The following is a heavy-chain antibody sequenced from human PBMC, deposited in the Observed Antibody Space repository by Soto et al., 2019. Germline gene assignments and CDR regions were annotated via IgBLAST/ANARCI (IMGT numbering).Heavy chain of an antibody. D-gene: IGHD6-6*01. V-gene: IGHV1-69*12. CDR1: GGTFSSYA. Sequence: QVQLVQSGAEVKKPGSSVKVSCKASGGTFSSYAISWVRQAPGQGLEWMGGIIPIFGTANYAQKFQGRVTITADESTSTAYMELSSLRSEHTAVYYCARSIAARQDVTYYIDYSGQGTLVTVSS. J-gene: IGHJ4*02. CDR3: ARSIAARQDVTYYIDY. CDR2: IIPIFGTA.